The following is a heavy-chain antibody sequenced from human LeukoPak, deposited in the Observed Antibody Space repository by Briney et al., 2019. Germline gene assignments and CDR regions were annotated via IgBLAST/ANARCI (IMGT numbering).Heavy chain of an antibody. CDR1: GFTFSSYE. CDR3: ARDTYYYGSGSYYNPY. V-gene: IGHV3-48*03. Sequence: PGGSLRLSCAASGFTFSSYEMNWVRQAPGKGLEWVSYISSSSSTIYYADSVKGRFTISRDNAKNSLYLQMNSLRAEDTAVYYCARDTYYYGSGSYYNPYWGQGTLVTVSS. CDR2: ISSSSSTI. J-gene: IGHJ4*02. D-gene: IGHD3-10*01.